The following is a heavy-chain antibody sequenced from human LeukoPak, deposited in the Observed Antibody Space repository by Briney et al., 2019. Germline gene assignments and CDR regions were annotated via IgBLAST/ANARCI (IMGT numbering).Heavy chain of an antibody. CDR3: ARDFPRSVAGTVGDGY. J-gene: IGHJ4*02. Sequence: PGGPLRLSCAASGFTFSSYSMNWVRQAPGKGLEWVSYISSSSSTIYYADSVKGRFTISRDNAKNSLYLQMNSLRAEDTAVYYCARDFPRSVAGTVGDGYWGQGTLVTVSS. CDR2: ISSSSSTI. V-gene: IGHV3-48*04. CDR1: GFTFSSYS. D-gene: IGHD6-19*01.